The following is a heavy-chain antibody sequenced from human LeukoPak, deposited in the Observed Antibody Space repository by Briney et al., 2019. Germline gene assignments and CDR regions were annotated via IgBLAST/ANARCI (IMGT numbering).Heavy chain of an antibody. J-gene: IGHJ4*02. Sequence: GGSLRLSCTASGFTFGDYAMSWFRQAPGKGLEWVGFIRSNAYGGTTEYAASVKGRFTISRDDSKSIAYLQMNSLKTEDTAVYYCTRARDMVRGVIIDYWGQGTLVTVSS. CDR3: TRARDMVRGVIIDY. D-gene: IGHD3-10*01. CDR2: IRSNAYGGTT. V-gene: IGHV3-49*03. CDR1: GFTFGDYA.